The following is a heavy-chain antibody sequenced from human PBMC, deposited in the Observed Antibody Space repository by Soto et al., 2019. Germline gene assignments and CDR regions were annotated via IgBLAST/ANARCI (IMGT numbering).Heavy chain of an antibody. CDR3: AKALRGGRSYMNYYSGLDV. D-gene: IGHD1-26*01. J-gene: IGHJ6*02. CDR1: GFNFSNYA. CDR2: VSATGGST. Sequence: EVQLLESGGGLIQPGGSLRLSCAASGFNFSNYAMTWVRQAPGRGLEWVSAVSATGGSTYYADSVKGRFTISRDNSKNTMYLQVNSLRAEDTAPYCCAKALRGGRSYMNYYSGLDVWGQGTTVTVSS. V-gene: IGHV3-23*01.